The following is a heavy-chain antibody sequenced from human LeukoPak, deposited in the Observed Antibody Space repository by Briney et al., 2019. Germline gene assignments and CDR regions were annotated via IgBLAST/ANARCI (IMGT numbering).Heavy chain of an antibody. D-gene: IGHD4-11*01. CDR3: ARAGRVYSNYGYFDY. J-gene: IGHJ4*02. V-gene: IGHV4-59*01. Sequence: SETLSLTCTVSGGSISSYYWSWIRQPPGKGLEWIGYIYYSGSTNYNPSLKSRVTISVDTSKNQFSLKLSSVTAADTAVYYCARAGRVYSNYGYFDYWGQGTLVTVSS. CDR1: GGSISSYY. CDR2: IYYSGST.